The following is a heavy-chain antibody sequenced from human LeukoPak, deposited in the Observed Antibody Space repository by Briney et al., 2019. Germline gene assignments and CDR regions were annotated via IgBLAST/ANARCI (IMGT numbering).Heavy chain of an antibody. V-gene: IGHV3-23*01. J-gene: IGHJ4*02. D-gene: IGHD3-10*01. CDR2: ISGSGGST. Sequence: PGGSLRPSCAASGFTFSSYAMSWVRQAPGKGLEWVSAISGSGGSTYYADSVKGRFTISRDNSKNTLYLQMNSLRAEDTAVYYCAKDRALLWFGELAPFDYWGQGTLVTVSS. CDR1: GFTFSSYA. CDR3: AKDRALLWFGELAPFDY.